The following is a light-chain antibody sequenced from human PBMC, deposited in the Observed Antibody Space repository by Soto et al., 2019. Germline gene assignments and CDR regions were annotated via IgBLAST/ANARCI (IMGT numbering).Light chain of an antibody. J-gene: IGLJ1*01. CDR2: DVS. CDR3: QSYDSSLSGSNV. V-gene: IGLV2-14*01. CDR1: SSDVGGYNY. Sequence: QSALTQPASVSGSPGQSITISCTGTSSDVGGYNYVSWYQQHPGKAPKLMIYDVSNRPSGVSNRFSGSKSGTSASLAITGLQAEDEADYYCQSYDSSLSGSNVFGTGTKLTVL.